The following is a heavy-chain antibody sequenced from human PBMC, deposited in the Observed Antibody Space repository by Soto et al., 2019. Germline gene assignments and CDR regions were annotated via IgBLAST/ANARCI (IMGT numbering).Heavy chain of an antibody. D-gene: IGHD3-10*01. CDR1: GASVTSGAFY. V-gene: IGHV4-30-4*01. J-gene: IGHJ4*02. CDR2: IYYNETA. CDR3: GALLAGG. Sequence: QVQLQEPGPRLVSPSETLSLTCTVSGASVTSGAFYWSWIRQPPGKGLEWIGYIYYNETAYYTPSLKSRTAISVDTSKNHFTLTLTSVTAADTAIDYCGALLAGGWGQGSLVTVSS.